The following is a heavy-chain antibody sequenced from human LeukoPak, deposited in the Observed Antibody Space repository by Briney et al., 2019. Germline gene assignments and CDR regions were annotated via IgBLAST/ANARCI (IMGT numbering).Heavy chain of an antibody. V-gene: IGHV4-59*01. Sequence: SETLSLTCTVSGGSMSRYYWSWIRQSPGKGLEWIGYISSRGGTNYNPSLRGRVSLSVDTSKNQLSLKLNSVTAADTGVYFCASSDCSSSGCQIFGSEAFDFWGPGTLVTVSS. CDR3: ASSDCSSSGCQIFGSEAFDF. CDR2: ISSRGGT. D-gene: IGHD2-2*01. CDR1: GGSMSRYY. J-gene: IGHJ1*01.